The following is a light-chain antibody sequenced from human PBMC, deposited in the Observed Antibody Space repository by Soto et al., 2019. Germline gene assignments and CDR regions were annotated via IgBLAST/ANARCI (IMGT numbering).Light chain of an antibody. Sequence: QSVLTQPASVSGSPGQSITISCTGSSSDVGGHNHVSWYQQHPGKAPKLIIYEVGNRTSGVSNRFSGSKSGNTASLTISGFQAEDKADYYCNSYTSSSTHVFGTGTKLTVL. J-gene: IGLJ1*01. CDR2: EVG. CDR3: NSYTSSSTHV. CDR1: SSDVGGHNH. V-gene: IGLV2-14*01.